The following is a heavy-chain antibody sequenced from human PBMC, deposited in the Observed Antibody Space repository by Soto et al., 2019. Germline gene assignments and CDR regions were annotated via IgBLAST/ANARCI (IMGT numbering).Heavy chain of an antibody. Sequence: QVQLVQSGAEVKKPGASVKVSCKASGYTFASYGISWVRQAPGQGLEWMGWISAYNGNTNYAQKLQGRVTMTTDASTSPAYRELRSLRSDDTAVYYCARDTYGSGAGYWGQGTLVTVSS. D-gene: IGHD3-10*01. CDR3: ARDTYGSGAGY. J-gene: IGHJ4*02. V-gene: IGHV1-18*01. CDR2: ISAYNGNT. CDR1: GYTFASYG.